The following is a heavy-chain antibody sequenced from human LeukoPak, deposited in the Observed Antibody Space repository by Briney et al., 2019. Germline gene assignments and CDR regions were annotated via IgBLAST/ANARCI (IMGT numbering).Heavy chain of an antibody. CDR2: IFYTGST. CDR3: ARAGLSFDY. CDR1: GGSISSFY. J-gene: IGHJ4*02. Sequence: SETLSLTCSVSGGSISSFYWTWIRQSPGEGLEWIGYIFYTGSTTYNPSLKSRVTISLDTSRNQFSLNLSSVTAADTAVYYCARAGLSFDYSGQGALVTVSS. D-gene: IGHD3/OR15-3a*01. V-gene: IGHV4-59*01.